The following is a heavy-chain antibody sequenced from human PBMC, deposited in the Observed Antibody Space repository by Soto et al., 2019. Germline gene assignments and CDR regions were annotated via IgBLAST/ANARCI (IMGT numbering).Heavy chain of an antibody. Sequence: GGSLIVSCAASGFTFSSYAMSWVRQAPGKGLEWVSGISGSGGNTYYIDSVKGRFTISRDNSKNMLYLQMNSLRAEDTALYYCAKDWGYDYVWGSYRAPYLDYWGQGTLVTVSS. CDR1: GFTFSSYA. D-gene: IGHD3-16*02. V-gene: IGHV3-23*01. CDR3: AKDWGYDYVWGSYRAPYLDY. J-gene: IGHJ4*02. CDR2: ISGSGGNT.